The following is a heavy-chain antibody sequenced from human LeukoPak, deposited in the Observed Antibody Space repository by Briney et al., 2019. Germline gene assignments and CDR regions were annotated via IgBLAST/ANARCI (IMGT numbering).Heavy chain of an antibody. CDR1: ADSITNYY. J-gene: IGHJ4*02. Sequence: SETLSLTCSVSADSITNYYWNWIRHPAGKGLEWIGRIYINGITNYNPSLKSRVTMSVDTSKNHFSLNLSSVTAADTAVYYCARDHSSGYKTFDYWGQGTLVTVSS. V-gene: IGHV4-4*07. CDR2: IYINGIT. D-gene: IGHD3-22*01. CDR3: ARDHSSGYKTFDY.